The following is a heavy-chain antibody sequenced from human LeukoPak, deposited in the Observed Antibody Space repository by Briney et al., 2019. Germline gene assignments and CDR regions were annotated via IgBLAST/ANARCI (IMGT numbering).Heavy chain of an antibody. D-gene: IGHD5-18*01. Sequence: GGSLRLSCAASGFTFSSYAMHWVRQAPGKGLEWVAVISYDGSNKYYADSVKGRFTISRDNSKNTLYLQMNSLRAEDTAVYYCARDPPSDTAMALTRGYFDYWGQGTLVTVSS. CDR3: ARDPPSDTAMALTRGYFDY. CDR1: GFTFSSYA. V-gene: IGHV3-30-3*01. J-gene: IGHJ4*02. CDR2: ISYDGSNK.